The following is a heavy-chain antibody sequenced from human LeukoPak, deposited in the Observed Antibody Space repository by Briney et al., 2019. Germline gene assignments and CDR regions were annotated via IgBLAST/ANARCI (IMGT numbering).Heavy chain of an antibody. D-gene: IGHD2-2*01. CDR2: IYYSGST. Sequence: SETLSLTCTVSGGSISSYYWSWIRQPPGKGLEWIGYIYYSGSTNYNPSLKSRVTISVDTSKNQFSLKLRSVTAADTAVYYCARWGPGYCSSTSCFDPWGQGTLVTVSS. CDR3: ARWGPGYCSSTSCFDP. CDR1: GGSISSYY. J-gene: IGHJ5*02. V-gene: IGHV4-59*08.